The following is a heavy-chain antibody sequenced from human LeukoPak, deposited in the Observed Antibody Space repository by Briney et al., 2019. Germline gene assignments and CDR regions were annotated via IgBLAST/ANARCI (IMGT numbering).Heavy chain of an antibody. CDR3: ASWGAGGNS. V-gene: IGHV3-7*01. J-gene: IGHJ4*02. Sequence: GESLRLSCEASGFSFNSYWMTWVRQPPGRGLDWLANINPAGSDKRYVDSVKGRFTIARDNADNSLSLQMNSLRAEDTAVYYCASWGAGGNSWGQGTLVTVSS. D-gene: IGHD3-16*01. CDR1: GFSFNSYW. CDR2: INPAGSDK.